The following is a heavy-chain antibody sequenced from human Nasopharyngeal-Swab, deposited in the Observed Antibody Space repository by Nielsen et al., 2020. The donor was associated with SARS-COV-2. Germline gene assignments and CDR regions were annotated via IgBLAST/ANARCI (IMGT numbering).Heavy chain of an antibody. J-gene: IGHJ6*02. CDR3: ARERATAMVRRNYYYYGMDV. V-gene: IGHV3-33*01. D-gene: IGHD5-18*01. Sequence: WIRQPPGKGLEWVAVIWYDGSNKYYADSVKGRFTISRDNSKNTLYLQMNGLRAEDTAVYYCARERATAMVRRNYYYYGMDVWGQGTTVTVSS. CDR2: IWYDGSNK.